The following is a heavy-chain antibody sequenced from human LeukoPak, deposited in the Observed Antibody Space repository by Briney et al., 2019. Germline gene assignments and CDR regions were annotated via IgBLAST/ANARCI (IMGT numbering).Heavy chain of an antibody. J-gene: IGHJ4*02. CDR3: HYTDPGSRYFDY. Sequence: ASVKVSCKASGYTFISYDINWVRQATGQGREWMGWMNPNSGNTGYAQKFQGRVTMTRNSSISTAYMELSSLRSEDTAVYYCHYTDPGSRYFDYWGQGTLVTVSS. CDR1: GYTFISYD. CDR2: MNPNSGNT. V-gene: IGHV1-8*01. D-gene: IGHD3-3*01.